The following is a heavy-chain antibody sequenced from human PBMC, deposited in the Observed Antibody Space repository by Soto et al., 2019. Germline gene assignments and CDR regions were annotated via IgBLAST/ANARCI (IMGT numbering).Heavy chain of an antibody. CDR2: TNHGGIA. CDR1: GGSFSGYY. V-gene: IGHV4-34*01. J-gene: IGHJ1*01. Sequence: VQLQQWGAGLLKTSETLSLTCAVYGGSFSGYYWSWIRQTPGKRLEWVGDTNHGGIANYSPSLKGRGTFSLDLSKNQFSLKLNSVIAADPAVYYCARDSSTWSKCLQHWGRGSLVIVSS. D-gene: IGHD6-13*01. CDR3: ARDSSTWSKCLQH.